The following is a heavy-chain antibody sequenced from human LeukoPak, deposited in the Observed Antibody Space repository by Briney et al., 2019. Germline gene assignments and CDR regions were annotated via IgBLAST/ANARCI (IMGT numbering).Heavy chain of an antibody. CDR3: ASHGYCSGGSCPFDY. CDR2: IWYDGSNK. Sequence: GGSLRLSCAASGFTFSSYGMHWVRQAPGKGLEWVAVIWYDGSNKYYADSVKGRFTISRDNSKNTLYLQMNSLRAEDTAVYYCASHGYCSGGSCPFDYWGQGTLVTVSS. D-gene: IGHD2-15*01. J-gene: IGHJ4*02. CDR1: GFTFSSYG. V-gene: IGHV3-33*01.